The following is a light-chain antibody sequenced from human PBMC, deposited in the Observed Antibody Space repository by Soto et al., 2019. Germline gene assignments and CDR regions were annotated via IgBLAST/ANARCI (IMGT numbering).Light chain of an antibody. CDR3: QQNNNWPLT. CDR2: GAS. CDR1: QSVNNY. V-gene: IGKV3-15*01. Sequence: EIVMTQSPATLSVSPGERATLSCRASQSVNNYLAWYQQKPGQAPRLLIYGASTRATGIPDRFGGSGSGTEFTLTISSLQSEYVAVYYCQQNNNWPLTFGGGTKVDIK. J-gene: IGKJ4*01.